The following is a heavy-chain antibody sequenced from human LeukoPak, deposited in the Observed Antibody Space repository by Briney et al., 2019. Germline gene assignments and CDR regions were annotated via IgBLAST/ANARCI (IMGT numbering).Heavy chain of an antibody. J-gene: IGHJ6*02. Sequence: GASVKVSCKASVYTFTGYYMHWVRQAPGQGLEWMGWINPNSGGTNYAQKFQGRVTMTRDTSISTAYMELSRLRSDDTAVYYCARDRMVGTVVPAAKVWASGMDVWGQGTTVTVSS. CDR2: INPNSGGT. D-gene: IGHD2-2*01. CDR3: ARDRMVGTVVPAAKVWASGMDV. V-gene: IGHV1-2*02. CDR1: VYTFTGYY.